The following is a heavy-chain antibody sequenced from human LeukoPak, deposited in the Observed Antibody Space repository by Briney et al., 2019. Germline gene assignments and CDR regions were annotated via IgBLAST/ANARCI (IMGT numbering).Heavy chain of an antibody. J-gene: IGHJ4*02. Sequence: GGSLRLSCAASGFTFSSYAMSWVRQAPGEGLEWVSATSVSSGSTYYADSVKGRFTISRDDSKNTLYLQMNSLRVEDTAVYYCARHDYGAYWGQGTLVTVSS. CDR1: GFTFSSYA. V-gene: IGHV3-23*01. D-gene: IGHD4-17*01. CDR2: TSVSSGST. CDR3: ARHDYGAY.